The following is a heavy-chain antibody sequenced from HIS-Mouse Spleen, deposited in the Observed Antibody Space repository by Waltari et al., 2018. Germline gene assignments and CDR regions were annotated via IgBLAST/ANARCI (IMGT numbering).Heavy chain of an antibody. D-gene: IGHD5-18*01. V-gene: IGHV4-39*07. Sequence: QLQLQESGPGLVKPSETLSLTCTVSGGYISSSSYYWGWIRQPPGKGLEWIGSIYYSGSTYYNPSLKSRVTISVDTSKNQFSLKLSSVTAADTAVYYCARDGRKTSGYSYFDYWGQGTLVTVSS. CDR2: IYYSGST. CDR1: GGYISSSSYY. CDR3: ARDGRKTSGYSYFDY. J-gene: IGHJ4*02.